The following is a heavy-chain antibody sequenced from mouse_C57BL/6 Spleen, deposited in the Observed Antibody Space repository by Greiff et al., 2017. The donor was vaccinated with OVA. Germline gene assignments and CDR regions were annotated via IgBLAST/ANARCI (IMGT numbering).Heavy chain of an antibody. Sequence: VMLVESGPELVKPGASVKISCKASGYAFSSSWMNWVKQRPGKGLEWIGRIYPGDGDTNYNGKFKGKATLTADKSSSTAYMQLSSLTSEDSAVYFCARSGSNYDYAMDYWGQGTSVTVSS. V-gene: IGHV1-82*01. CDR3: ARSGSNYDYAMDY. D-gene: IGHD2-5*01. CDR1: GYAFSSSW. J-gene: IGHJ4*01. CDR2: IYPGDGDT.